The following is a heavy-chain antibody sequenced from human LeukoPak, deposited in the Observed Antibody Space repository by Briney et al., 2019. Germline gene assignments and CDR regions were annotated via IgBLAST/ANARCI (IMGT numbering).Heavy chain of an antibody. J-gene: IGHJ5*02. Sequence: GESLKISCKGSGYSFTSYWIGWVRQTPGKGLEWMGIIYPGDPDTRYSPSFQGHVTISADKSISTAYLQWSSLKASDTAMYYCARNSWYSGSYSHSINWFDPWGQGTLVTVSS. V-gene: IGHV5-51*01. CDR1: GYSFTSYW. CDR3: ARNSWYSGSYSHSINWFDP. D-gene: IGHD1-26*01. CDR2: IYPGDPDT.